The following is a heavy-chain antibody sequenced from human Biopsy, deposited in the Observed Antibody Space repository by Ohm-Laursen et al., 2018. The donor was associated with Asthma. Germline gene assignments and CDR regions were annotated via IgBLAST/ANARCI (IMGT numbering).Heavy chain of an antibody. CDR1: GYTFSSYS. CDR3: ARDPHNSYLASLRTKFNYYYYGMDV. J-gene: IGHJ6*02. D-gene: IGHD1-7*01. Sequence: SSVKVSCNASGYTFSSYSISWVRQAPGQGLEWMGGIIPIFGTANYAQKFQGRVTITADESTSTAYMELSSLRSEDTAVYYCARDPHNSYLASLRTKFNYYYYGMDVWGQGTTVTVSS. V-gene: IGHV1-69*01. CDR2: IIPIFGTA.